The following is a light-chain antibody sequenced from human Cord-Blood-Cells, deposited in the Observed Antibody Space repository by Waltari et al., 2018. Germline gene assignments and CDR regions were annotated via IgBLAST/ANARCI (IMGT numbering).Light chain of an antibody. J-gene: IGKJ3*01. CDR2: DAS. CDR1: QDISNY. CDR3: QQYDNLPFT. Sequence: DIQMTQSPSSLSASVGDRVTITCQPSQDISNYLNWYQQKPGKAPKLLIYDASNLETGVASGFSGSGAGTYFTFTISSLQPEDIATYYCQQYDNLPFTFGPGTKVDIK. V-gene: IGKV1-33*01.